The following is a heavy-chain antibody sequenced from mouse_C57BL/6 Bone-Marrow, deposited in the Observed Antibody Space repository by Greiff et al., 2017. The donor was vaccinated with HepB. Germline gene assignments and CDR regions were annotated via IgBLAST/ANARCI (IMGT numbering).Heavy chain of an antibody. V-gene: IGHV5-4*01. CDR1: GFTFSSYA. D-gene: IGHD1-1*01. Sequence: DVMLVESGGGLVKPGGSLKLSCAASGFTFSSYAMSWVRQTPEKRLEWVATISDGGSYTYYPDNVKGRFTISRDNAKNNLYLQMSQLKSEDTAMYYCARDREVVALYYYAMDYWGQGTSVTVSS. J-gene: IGHJ4*01. CDR3: ARDREVVALYYYAMDY. CDR2: ISDGGSYT.